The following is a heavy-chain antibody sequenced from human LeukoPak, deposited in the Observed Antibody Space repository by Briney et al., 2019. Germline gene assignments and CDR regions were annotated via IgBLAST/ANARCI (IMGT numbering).Heavy chain of an antibody. J-gene: IGHJ4*02. CDR1: GFTFSSYW. CDR2: LNQDGSER. Sequence: GGSLRLSCAASGFTFSSYWMSWVRQTPGKGLEWVAHLNQDGSERYYVDSVKGRFTISRENAKNSLYLQMNSLRAEDTAVYYCARAAYCGDNCHYHFDNWGQGTLVTVSS. V-gene: IGHV3-7*02. D-gene: IGHD2-21*02. CDR3: ARAAYCGDNCHYHFDN.